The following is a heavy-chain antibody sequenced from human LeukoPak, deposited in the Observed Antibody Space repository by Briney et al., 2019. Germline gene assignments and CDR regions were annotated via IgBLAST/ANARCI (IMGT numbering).Heavy chain of an antibody. J-gene: IGHJ4*02. CDR3: ARGLAARRAAAIGRYYFDY. Sequence: SETLSLTCAVYGGSFSGYYWSWIRQPPGKGLEWIGEVNHSGSTNYNPSLKSRVTISVDTSKNQFSLKPSSVTAADTAVYYCARGLAARRAAAIGRYYFDYWGQGTLVTVSS. CDR1: GGSFSGYY. V-gene: IGHV4-34*01. D-gene: IGHD6-6*01. CDR2: VNHSGST.